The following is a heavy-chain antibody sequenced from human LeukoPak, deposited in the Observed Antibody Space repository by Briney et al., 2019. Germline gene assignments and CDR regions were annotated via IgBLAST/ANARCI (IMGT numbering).Heavy chain of an antibody. CDR3: ARGGLAARRGMYYYYYYMDV. CDR2: IIPIFGTA. Sequence: SVKVSCKASGGTFSSYAISWVRQAPGQGLEWMGGIIPIFGTANYAQKFQGRVTITTGESTSTAYMELSSLRSEDTAVYYCARGGLAARRGMYYYYYYMDVWGKGTTVTVSS. V-gene: IGHV1-69*05. D-gene: IGHD6-6*01. CDR1: GGTFSSYA. J-gene: IGHJ6*03.